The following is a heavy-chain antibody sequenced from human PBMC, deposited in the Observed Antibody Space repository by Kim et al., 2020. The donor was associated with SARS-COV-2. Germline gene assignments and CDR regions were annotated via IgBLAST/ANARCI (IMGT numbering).Heavy chain of an antibody. V-gene: IGHV3-7*01. CDR1: GFPFRNPW. Sequence: GGSLRLSCEASGFPFRNPWMSWVRQAPGKGLEWVATVNEHGIAKYSLDSLRGRFTISRDNDKNPLYVNRNSRYLQMDSLRVDDTAVYYCVGGDIDYWGQGTLVTVPS. CDR3: VGGDIDY. CDR2: VNEHGIAK. J-gene: IGHJ4*02.